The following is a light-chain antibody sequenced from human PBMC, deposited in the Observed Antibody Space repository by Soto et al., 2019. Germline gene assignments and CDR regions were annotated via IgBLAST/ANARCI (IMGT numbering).Light chain of an antibody. V-gene: IGKV3-20*01. CDR3: QQYGSSGT. J-gene: IGKJ1*01. CDR2: GAS. CDR1: QNVANY. Sequence: EIVLTQSPATLSLSPGERPTFPCRASQNVANYLAWYQQKPGQAPRLLIYGASNRATGIPDRFSGSGSGTDFTLTISRLEPEDFAVYYCQQYGSSGTFGQGTKVDIK.